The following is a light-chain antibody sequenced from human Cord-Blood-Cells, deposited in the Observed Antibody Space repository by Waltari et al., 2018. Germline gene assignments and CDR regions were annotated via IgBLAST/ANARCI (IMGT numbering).Light chain of an antibody. J-gene: IGLJ2*01. CDR2: EGS. V-gene: IGLV2-23*03. CDR3: CSYAGSSTFVV. CDR1: TSDVGSYNL. Sequence: QSALTQPASVSGSPGQSITTPFTGTTSDVGSYNLVFSYQQHPGKAPKLMIYEGSKRPSGVSNRFSGSKSGNTASLTISGLQAEDEADYYCCSYAGSSTFVVFGGGTKLTVL.